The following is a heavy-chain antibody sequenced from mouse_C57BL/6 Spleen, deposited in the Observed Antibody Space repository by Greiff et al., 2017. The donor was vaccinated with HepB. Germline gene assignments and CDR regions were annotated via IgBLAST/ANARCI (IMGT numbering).Heavy chain of an antibody. Sequence: VQLQQSGPGLVKPSQSLSLTCSVTGYSITSGYYWNWIRQFPGNKLEWMGYISYDGSNNYNPSLKNRISITRDTSKNQFFLKLNSVTTEDTATYYCAREFSNYGFAYWGQGTLVTVSA. D-gene: IGHD2-5*01. J-gene: IGHJ3*01. CDR3: AREFSNYGFAY. CDR1: GYSITSGYY. V-gene: IGHV3-6*01. CDR2: ISYDGSN.